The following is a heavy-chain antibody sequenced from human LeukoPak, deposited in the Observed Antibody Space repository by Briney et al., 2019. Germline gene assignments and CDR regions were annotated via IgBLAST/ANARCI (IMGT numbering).Heavy chain of an antibody. V-gene: IGHV1-2*02. CDR3: ARELSGSGWSPDY. Sequence: ASVKVSCKASGYTFTGNYIHWVRQAPGQGLEWMGWINPNSGGTNYAQKFQGRVTMTRDTSISTAYMEVSRLRSDDTAVYYCARELSGSGWSPDYWGQGALVTVSS. CDR1: GYTFTGNY. CDR2: INPNSGGT. D-gene: IGHD6-19*01. J-gene: IGHJ4*02.